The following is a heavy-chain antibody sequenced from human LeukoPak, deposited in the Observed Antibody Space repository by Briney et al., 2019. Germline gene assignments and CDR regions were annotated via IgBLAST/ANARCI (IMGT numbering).Heavy chain of an antibody. CDR3: ARVGCSSTSCPYYYYYGMDV. CDR1: KFTFSDYS. J-gene: IGHJ6*02. CDR2: ISSIRNYI. Sequence: GGSLRLSCAASKFTFSDYSTSWVRQAPGKGLEWVSSISSIRNYIYYADSVKGRFTVSRDNAKNSLYLQMNSLRAEDTAVYYCARVGCSSTSCPYYYYYGMDVWGQGTTVTVSS. V-gene: IGHV3-21*04. D-gene: IGHD2-2*01.